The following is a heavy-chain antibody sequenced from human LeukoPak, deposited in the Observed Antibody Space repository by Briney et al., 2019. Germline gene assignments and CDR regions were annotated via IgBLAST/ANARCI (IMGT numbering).Heavy chain of an antibody. CDR1: GFTSSSYA. CDR2: ISTSGGST. CDR3: AKVVGPTPYFFDY. J-gene: IGHJ4*02. Sequence: GGSLRLSCAASGFTSSSYAMSWVRQAPGKGLECVSDISTSGGSTYYADSVKGRFTISRDNSKNTLYLQMNSLRAEDTAVYYCAKVVGPTPYFFDYWGQGTLVTVSS. D-gene: IGHD1-26*01. V-gene: IGHV3-23*01.